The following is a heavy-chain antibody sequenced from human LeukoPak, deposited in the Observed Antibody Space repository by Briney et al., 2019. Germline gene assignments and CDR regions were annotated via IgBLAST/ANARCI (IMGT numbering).Heavy chain of an antibody. CDR2: ISSSGDNT. CDR1: GFVFPTYA. J-gene: IGHJ4*02. CDR3: AKVKALAADASYFDY. D-gene: IGHD2-15*01. Sequence: PGGSLRLSCAASGFVFPTYAVGWVRQAPGKGLEWVSAISSSGDNTYYADSVKGQFTISRDNSKNTLDLQMNSLRAEDTAMYHCAKVKALAADASYFDYWGQGTLVTVSS. V-gene: IGHV3-23*01.